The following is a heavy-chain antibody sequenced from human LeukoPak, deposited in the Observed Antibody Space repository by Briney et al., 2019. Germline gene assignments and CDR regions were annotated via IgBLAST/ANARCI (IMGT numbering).Heavy chain of an antibody. CDR3: ARGRGYCSSTSCYRYYFDY. CDR1: GGSFSGYY. V-gene: IGHV4-34*01. CDR2: INHSGST. J-gene: IGHJ4*02. D-gene: IGHD2-2*02. Sequence: SETLSLTCAVYGGSFSGYYWSWIRQPPGKGLEWIGEINHSGSTNYNPSLKSRVTISVDTFKNQFSLKLSSVTAADTAVYYCARGRGYCSSTSCYRYYFDYWGQGTLVTVSS.